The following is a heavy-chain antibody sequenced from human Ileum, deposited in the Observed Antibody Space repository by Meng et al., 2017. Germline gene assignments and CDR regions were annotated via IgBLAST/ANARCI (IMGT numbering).Heavy chain of an antibody. CDR1: GFTFSTYA. V-gene: IGHV3-30*04. J-gene: IGHJ4*02. Sequence: LGGAGGGVVQPGRYLRLSCVASGFTFSTYAMHWVRQAPGKGLEWMAVVSNDGSVEYYAESVKGRFTISRDNPKNTLNLQINSLRAEDTAVYYCAKNSISSGYHYRDWGQGTLVTVSS. CDR2: VSNDGSVE. D-gene: IGHD3-22*01. CDR3: AKNSISSGYHYRD.